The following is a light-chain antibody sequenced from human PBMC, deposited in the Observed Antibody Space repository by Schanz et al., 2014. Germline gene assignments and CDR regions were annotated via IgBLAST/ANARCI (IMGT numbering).Light chain of an antibody. J-gene: IGKJ1*01. CDR2: DAS. CDR3: QQYNNWPPWT. CDR1: QSVSNN. Sequence: EIVMTQSPATLSVSPGERATLFCRASQSVSNNLAWYQQKPGQAPRLLIYDASTRATGIPDRFSGSGSGTEFTLTISSLQSEDFAVYYCQQYNNWPPWTFGQGTKVEIK. V-gene: IGKV3D-15*01.